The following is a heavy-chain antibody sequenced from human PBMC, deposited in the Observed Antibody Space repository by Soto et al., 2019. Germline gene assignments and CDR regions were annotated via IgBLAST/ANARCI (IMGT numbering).Heavy chain of an antibody. CDR1: GFTSSSYW. CDR3: ARDTYYYDSSDHFSADAFDI. Sequence: EVQLVESGGGLVQPGGSLRLSCAASGFTSSSYWIHWVRQAPGKGLVWVSRISNYGSSTNYADSVKGRFTISRDNAKNTVYLQMNSLRAEDTAVYYCARDTYYYDSSDHFSADAFDIWGQGTMVTVSS. V-gene: IGHV3-74*01. D-gene: IGHD3-22*01. J-gene: IGHJ3*02. CDR2: ISNYGSST.